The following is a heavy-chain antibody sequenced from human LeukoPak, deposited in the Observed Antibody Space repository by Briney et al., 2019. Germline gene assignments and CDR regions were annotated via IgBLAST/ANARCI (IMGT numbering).Heavy chain of an antibody. CDR2: VFFDGNES. D-gene: IGHD3-3*01. CDR1: GFNFNNFA. J-gene: IGHJ4*02. V-gene: IGHV3-33*01. Sequence: GGSLRLSCEASGFNFNNFAMHWVRQAPGKGLEWVAVVFFDGNESYYADSVKGRFTISRDNSKTTVYLEMNNLRAEGTAIYYCARDSELYSDVWSGYGAFDSWGQGTQVTVSS. CDR3: ARDSELYSDVWSGYGAFDS.